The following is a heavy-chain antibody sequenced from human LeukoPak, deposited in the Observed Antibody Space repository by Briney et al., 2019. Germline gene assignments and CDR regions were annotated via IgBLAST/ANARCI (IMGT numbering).Heavy chain of an antibody. CDR2: IYTSGST. D-gene: IGHD6-19*01. CDR3: ARDAQATGAYSSGWYAAYYYYGMDV. Sequence: SETLSLTCTVSGGSISSYYWSWIRQPAGKGLEWIGRIYTSGSTNYNPSLKSRVTMSVDTSKNQFSLKLSSVTAADTAVYYCARDAQATGAYSSGWYAAYYYYGMDVWGQGTTVTVSS. CDR1: GGSISSYY. J-gene: IGHJ6*02. V-gene: IGHV4-4*07.